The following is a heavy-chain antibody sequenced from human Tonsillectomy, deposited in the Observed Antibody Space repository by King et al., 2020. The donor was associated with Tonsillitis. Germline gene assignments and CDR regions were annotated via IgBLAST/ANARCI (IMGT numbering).Heavy chain of an antibody. CDR2: ISYDGSTK. Sequence: VQLVQSGGGVVQPGRSLRLSCAASGFTFSSYTMYWVRQAPGKGLEWVAVISYDGSTKYYADSVRGRFTISRDNSKNTLNLQMNSLRAEDTTVYYCSSVRDASPDYYYARDVWGQGTTVTVSS. CDR3: SSVRDASPDYYYARDV. D-gene: IGHD5-24*01. CDR1: GFTFSSYT. V-gene: IGHV3-30*04. J-gene: IGHJ6*02.